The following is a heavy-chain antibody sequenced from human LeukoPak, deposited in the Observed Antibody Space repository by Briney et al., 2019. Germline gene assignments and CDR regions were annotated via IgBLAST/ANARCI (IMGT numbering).Heavy chain of an antibody. CDR3: VRGGSWYAAFDF. Sequence: GGSLRLSCAVSGFSVSGYWMTWVRQAPGKGLEWVVNIKQDGSEKYYVDSVKGRFTISRDNAKNSLYLQMNSLRAEDTAVYYCVRGGSWYAAFDFWGQGTVVPVSS. CDR1: GFSVSGYW. D-gene: IGHD6-13*01. V-gene: IGHV3-7*04. J-gene: IGHJ3*01. CDR2: IKQDGSEK.